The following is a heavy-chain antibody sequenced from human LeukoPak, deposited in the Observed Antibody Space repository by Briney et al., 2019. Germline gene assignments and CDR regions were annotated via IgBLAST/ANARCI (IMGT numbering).Heavy chain of an antibody. Sequence: GGSLRPSCAASGFTFSSYGMHWVRQAPGKGLEWVAAISYDGSNKYYADSVKGRFTISRDNSKNTLYLQMNSLRAEDTAVYYCAKDGKVAPRPLTYFDYWGQGTLVTVSS. J-gene: IGHJ4*02. CDR2: ISYDGSNK. V-gene: IGHV3-30*18. CDR1: GFTFSSYG. D-gene: IGHD1-1*01. CDR3: AKDGKVAPRPLTYFDY.